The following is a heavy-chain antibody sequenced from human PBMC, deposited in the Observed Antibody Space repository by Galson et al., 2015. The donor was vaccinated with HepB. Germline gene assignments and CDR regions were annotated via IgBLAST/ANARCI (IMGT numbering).Heavy chain of an antibody. CDR3: AKDLRVWFGESPPDY. D-gene: IGHD3-10*01. Sequence: SLRLSCAASGFTFSSYAMNWVRQAPGKGLEWVSGISGSGGDTYYPDSVKGRFTISRDNSKNTLYLQMNSLRAEDTAVYYCAKDLRVWFGESPPDYWGQGTLVTVSS. CDR2: ISGSGGDT. J-gene: IGHJ4*02. V-gene: IGHV3-23*01. CDR1: GFTFSSYA.